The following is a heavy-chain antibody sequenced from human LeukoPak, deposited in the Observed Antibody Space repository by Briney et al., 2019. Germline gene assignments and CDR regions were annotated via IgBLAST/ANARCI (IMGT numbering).Heavy chain of an antibody. CDR1: GFTFSDSA. D-gene: IGHD3-22*01. J-gene: IGHJ4*02. CDR3: TGQAYYYDTSGFNFDY. V-gene: IGHV3-73*01. CDR2: IRSKANSYAT. Sequence: GGSLRLSCAASGFTFSDSAMHWVRQASGKGLEWVGRIRSKANSYATAYAASVKGRFTISREDSKNTAYLQMNSLKTEDTAVYYCTGQAYYYDTSGFNFDYWGQGILVAVSS.